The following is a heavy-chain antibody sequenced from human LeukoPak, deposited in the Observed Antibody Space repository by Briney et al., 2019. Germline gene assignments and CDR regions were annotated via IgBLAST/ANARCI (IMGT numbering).Heavy chain of an antibody. Sequence: ASVKVSCKASGYTFTSYDINWVGQAPGQGREGMGWMNPNSGNKGYAQKFQGRVTMTRNTSISTAYMELSSLRSEDTAVYYCARRVSGWNYQTAEYFQHWGQGTLVTVSS. CDR2: MNPNSGNK. CDR3: ARRVSGWNYQTAEYFQH. D-gene: IGHD1-7*01. J-gene: IGHJ1*01. CDR1: GYTFTSYD. V-gene: IGHV1-8*01.